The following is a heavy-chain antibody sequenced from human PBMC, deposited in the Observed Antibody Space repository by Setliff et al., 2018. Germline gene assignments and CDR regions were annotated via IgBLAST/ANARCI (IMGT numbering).Heavy chain of an antibody. CDR2: IYYSGST. V-gene: IGHV4-39*01. D-gene: IGHD3-3*01. CDR3: ARQGSGYDFWSGYYRPDAFDI. J-gene: IGHJ3*02. Sequence: KTSETLSLTCTVSGGSISSSSYYWGWIRQPPGKGLEWIGSIYYSGSTYYNPSLKSRVTISVDTSKNQFSLKLSSVTAADTAVYYCARQGSGYDFWSGYYRPDAFDIWGQGTMVTVSS. CDR1: GGSISSSSYY.